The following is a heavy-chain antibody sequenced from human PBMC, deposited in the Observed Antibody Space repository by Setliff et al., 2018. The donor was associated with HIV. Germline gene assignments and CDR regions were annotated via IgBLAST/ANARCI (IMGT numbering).Heavy chain of an antibody. CDR3: AREVQGLQFFEWSPGRPPYYYYMDV. CDR2: IYTSGST. D-gene: IGHD3-3*01. V-gene: IGHV4-4*07. J-gene: IGHJ6*03. CDR1: GGSISSYY. Sequence: PSETLSLTCTVSGGSISSYYWSWIRQPAGKGLEWIGRIYTSGSTNYNPSLKSRVTMSVDTSKNQFSLKLSSVTAADTAVYHCAREVQGLQFFEWSPGRPPYYYYMDVWGKGTTVTVSS.